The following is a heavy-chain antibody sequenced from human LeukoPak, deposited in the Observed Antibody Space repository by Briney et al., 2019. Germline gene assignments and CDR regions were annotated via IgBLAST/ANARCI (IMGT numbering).Heavy chain of an antibody. V-gene: IGHV3-74*01. Sequence: GGSLRLSCAASGFTFSSFWMNWVRQAPGKELVWVSHITNDGRSATYADPVKGRFTITRDNAKNTLFLQMNSLRAEDTAVYYCARALGSYFDYWGQGTLVTVSS. CDR1: GFTFSSFW. J-gene: IGHJ4*02. CDR3: ARALGSYFDY. CDR2: ITNDGRSA. D-gene: IGHD1-26*01.